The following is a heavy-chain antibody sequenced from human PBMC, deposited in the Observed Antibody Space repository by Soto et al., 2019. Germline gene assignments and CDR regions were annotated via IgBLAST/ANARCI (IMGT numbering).Heavy chain of an antibody. CDR1: GFTFSNFA. V-gene: IGHV3-30-3*01. D-gene: IGHD3-22*01. Sequence: QVQLVESGGGVVQPGRSLRLSCEASGFTFSNFALYWVRQAPGKGLEWVAVISYDGFNKYHADSVKGRFTISRDDSQNTVFLQMGSLRLEDTAVYYCARDMFESSGYSFGPSSHWGQGSVVTVSS. CDR2: ISYDGFNK. CDR3: ARDMFESSGYSFGPSSH. J-gene: IGHJ4*02.